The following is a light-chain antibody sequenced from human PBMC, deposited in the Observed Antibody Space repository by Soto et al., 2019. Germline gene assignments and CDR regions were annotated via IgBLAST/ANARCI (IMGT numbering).Light chain of an antibody. CDR1: SSDVGGYNY. V-gene: IGLV2-8*01. J-gene: IGLJ1*01. Sequence: QSALTQPPSASGSPGQSVTISCTGTSSDVGGYNYVSWYQQHPGKAPKLMIYEVSKRPSGVPDRFSGSKSGNTASLTVSGLQAEDEADYYCSSYAGSNNFPYVFGTRTKV. CDR3: SSYAGSNNFPYV. CDR2: EVS.